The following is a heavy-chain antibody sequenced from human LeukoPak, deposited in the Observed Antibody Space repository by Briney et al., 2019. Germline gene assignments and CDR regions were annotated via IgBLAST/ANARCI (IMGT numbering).Heavy chain of an antibody. Sequence: GGSLRLSCAASGFTVSSNYMSWVRQAPGKGLEWVSLIHSAGSTYYTDSVKGRFTISRDNSKSTLYLQMNSLRAEDTAVYYCARDNYGTSWGQGTLVTVSS. CDR2: IHSAGST. J-gene: IGHJ4*02. D-gene: IGHD4-11*01. CDR1: GFTVSSNY. V-gene: IGHV3-66*01. CDR3: ARDNYGTS.